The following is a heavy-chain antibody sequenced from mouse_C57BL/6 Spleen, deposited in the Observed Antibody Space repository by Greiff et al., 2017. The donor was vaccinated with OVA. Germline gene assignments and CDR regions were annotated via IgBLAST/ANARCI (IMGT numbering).Heavy chain of an antibody. Sequence: EVHLVESGEGLVKPGGSLKLPCAASGFTFSSYAMSWVRQTPEKRLEWVAYISSGGDYIYYADTVKGRFTISRDNARNTLYLQMSSLKSEDTAMYYCTRVGYYGSSYGYFDYWGQGTTLTVSS. CDR3: TRVGYYGSSYGYFDY. CDR1: GFTFSSYA. J-gene: IGHJ2*01. D-gene: IGHD1-1*01. V-gene: IGHV5-9-1*02. CDR2: ISSGGDYI.